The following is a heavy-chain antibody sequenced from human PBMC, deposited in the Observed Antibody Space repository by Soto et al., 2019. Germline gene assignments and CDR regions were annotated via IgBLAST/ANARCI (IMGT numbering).Heavy chain of an antibody. V-gene: IGHV3-23*01. D-gene: IGHD2-15*01. CDR1: GFTFSSYA. Sequence: PGGSLRLSCAASGFTFSSYAMSWVRQAPGKGLEWVSAISGSGGSTYYADSVKGRFTISRDNSKNTLYLQMNSLRAEDTAVYYCANGGRVAAARPTNFDYWGQGTLVTVFS. J-gene: IGHJ4*02. CDR3: ANGGRVAAARPTNFDY. CDR2: ISGSGGST.